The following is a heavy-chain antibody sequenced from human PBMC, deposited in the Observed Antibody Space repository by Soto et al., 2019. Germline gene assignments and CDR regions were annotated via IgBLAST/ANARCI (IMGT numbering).Heavy chain of an antibody. CDR2: ISGSVGST. CDR1: GFTFSSYA. D-gene: IGHD3-3*01. Sequence: GGSLRLSWTASGFTFSSYARSWVRQAPCKGLEWVSAISGSVGSTYYADSVKDRFTISRDNSKNTLYLQMNSLRAEDTAVYYCAKDFLGGAKGSAFDIWGQGTMVTVSS. J-gene: IGHJ3*02. CDR3: AKDFLGGAKGSAFDI. V-gene: IGHV3-23*01.